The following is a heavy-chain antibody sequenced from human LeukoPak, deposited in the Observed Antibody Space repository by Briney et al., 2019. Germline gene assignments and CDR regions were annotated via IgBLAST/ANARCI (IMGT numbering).Heavy chain of an antibody. J-gene: IGHJ6*03. V-gene: IGHV3-21*01. Sequence: GGSLRLSCVASEFTFSHYTMNWVRQAPGKGLEWVSSISITGTYIYYADSVKGRFTISRDNDKNSLFLQLNSLRAEDTGVYYCVRRKEISRLHPYYYCFLDLWGRGTTVSVS. CDR2: ISITGTYI. D-gene: IGHD3-3*02. CDR3: VRRKEISRLHPYYYCFLDL. CDR1: EFTFSHYT.